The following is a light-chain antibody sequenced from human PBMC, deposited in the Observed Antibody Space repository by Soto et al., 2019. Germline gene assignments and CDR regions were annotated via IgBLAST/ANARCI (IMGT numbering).Light chain of an antibody. CDR1: QSVSSSY. J-gene: IGKJ1*01. CDR3: QQYGSSPWT. V-gene: IGKV3-20*01. Sequence: DIVLTQSPGTLFLSPGERATLSCRASQSVSSSYLAWYQQKPGQAPRLLMYLASSRATGIPDRFSGSGSGTDFTLTISGLEPEDFAVYYCQQYGSSPWTFGQGTKVEIK. CDR2: LAS.